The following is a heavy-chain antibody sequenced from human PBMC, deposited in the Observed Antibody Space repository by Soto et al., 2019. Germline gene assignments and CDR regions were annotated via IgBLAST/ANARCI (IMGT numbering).Heavy chain of an antibody. CDR2: IVAGNGTT. CDR1: GGTFSNYA. CDR3: ARDEQQLVHYFDY. Sequence: ASVKVSCKGSGGTFSNYAIDWVRLAPGQRLEWMGGIVAGNGTTNYTQKFQGRVTITRDTSASTAYMELSSLRSEDTAVYYCARDEQQLVHYFDYWGQGTLVTVSS. D-gene: IGHD6-13*01. J-gene: IGHJ4*02. V-gene: IGHV1-3*01.